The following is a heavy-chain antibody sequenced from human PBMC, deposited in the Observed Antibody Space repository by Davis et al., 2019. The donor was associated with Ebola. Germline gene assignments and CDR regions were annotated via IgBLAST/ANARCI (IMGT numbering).Heavy chain of an antibody. CDR3: TAATPDY. Sequence: PGGSLRLSCAASGFTFSGPAMHWVRQASGRGLEWVGRIRSKANSYATAYAASVKGRFTISRDDSKNTAYLQMNSLKTEDTAVYYCTAATPDYWGQGTLVTVSS. CDR2: IRSKANSYAT. J-gene: IGHJ4*02. CDR1: GFTFSGPA. D-gene: IGHD6-25*01. V-gene: IGHV3-73*01.